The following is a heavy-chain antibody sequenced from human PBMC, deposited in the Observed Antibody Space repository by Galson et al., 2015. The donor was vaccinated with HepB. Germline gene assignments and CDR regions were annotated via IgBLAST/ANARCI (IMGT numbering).Heavy chain of an antibody. V-gene: IGHV5-51*01. D-gene: IGHD5-18*01. J-gene: IGHJ4*02. CDR1: GYSFTNYW. Sequence: QSGAEVKKPGESLKISCKGSGYSFTNYWIGWVRQMPGKGLEWMGIIYPGDSDTRYSPSFQGQVTFSADKSISTAYLQWSSLKASDTAMYYCARRVAVETALVTLDYWGQGTLVTVSS. CDR2: IYPGDSDT. CDR3: ARRVAVETALVTLDY.